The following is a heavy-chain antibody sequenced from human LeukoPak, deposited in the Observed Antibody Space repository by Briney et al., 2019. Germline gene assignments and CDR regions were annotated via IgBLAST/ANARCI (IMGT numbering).Heavy chain of an antibody. CDR2: IYYSGST. J-gene: IGHJ3*02. Sequence: SETLSLTCTVSGGSISSYYWSWIRQPPGKGLEWIGYIYYSGSTNYNPSLKSRVTISVDTSKNQFSLKLSSVTAADTAVYHCARDPRRDGYSDAFDIWGQGTMVTVSS. CDR3: ARDPRRDGYSDAFDI. D-gene: IGHD5-24*01. V-gene: IGHV4-59*01. CDR1: GGSISSYY.